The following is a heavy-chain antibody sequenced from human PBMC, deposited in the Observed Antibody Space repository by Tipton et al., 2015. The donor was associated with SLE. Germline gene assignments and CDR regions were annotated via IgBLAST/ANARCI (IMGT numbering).Heavy chain of an antibody. J-gene: IGHJ4*02. D-gene: IGHD6-6*01. CDR2: ISWNSGSI. CDR1: GFTFDDYA. Sequence: SLRLSCAASGFTFDDYAMHWVRQAPGKGLEWVSGISWNSGSIGYADSVKGRFTISRDNAKNSLYLQMNSLRAEDTALYYCAKDIGYSSSSGFDYWGQGTLVTVS. CDR3: AKDIGYSSSSGFDY. V-gene: IGHV3-9*01.